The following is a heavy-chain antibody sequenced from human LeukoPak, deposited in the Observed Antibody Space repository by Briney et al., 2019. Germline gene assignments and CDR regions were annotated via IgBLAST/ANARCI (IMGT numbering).Heavy chain of an antibody. CDR3: AADPYYYDSSGYPLPH. D-gene: IGHD3-22*01. CDR1: GFTFSSYG. V-gene: IGHV3-23*01. Sequence: GSLRLSCAASGFTFSSYGTSWVRQAPGKGLEWVSAISGSGGSTYYADSVKGRFTISRDNAKNSLYLQMNSLRAEDTAVYYCAADPYYYDSSGYPLPHWGQGTLVTVSS. J-gene: IGHJ4*02. CDR2: ISGSGGST.